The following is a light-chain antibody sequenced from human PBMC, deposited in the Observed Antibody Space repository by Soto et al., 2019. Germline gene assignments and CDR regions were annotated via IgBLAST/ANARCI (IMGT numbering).Light chain of an antibody. CDR3: QQYENRPYT. V-gene: IGKV1-33*01. CDR2: DAS. J-gene: IGKJ3*01. CDR1: QDISKF. Sequence: IQMTQSRSSLSASIGDRVSFTCQASQDISKFLNWYQHKPGQAPSLLIYDASKSHFGVPSRFSGSGSGTDFTFTISSLQPEDNATYYCQQYENRPYTFGPGTKVDIK.